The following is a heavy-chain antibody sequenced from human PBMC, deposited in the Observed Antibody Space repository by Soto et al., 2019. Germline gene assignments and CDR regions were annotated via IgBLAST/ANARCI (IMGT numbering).Heavy chain of an antibody. CDR3: ARPVGYSYGYDAFDI. J-gene: IGHJ3*02. Sequence: SETLSLTCAVYGGSFSGYYWSWIRQPPGKGLEWIGEINHSGSTNYNPSLKSRVTISVDTSKNQFSLKLSSVTAADTAVYYCARPVGYSYGYDAFDIWGQGTMVTVS. CDR1: GGSFSGYY. V-gene: IGHV4-34*01. CDR2: INHSGST. D-gene: IGHD5-18*01.